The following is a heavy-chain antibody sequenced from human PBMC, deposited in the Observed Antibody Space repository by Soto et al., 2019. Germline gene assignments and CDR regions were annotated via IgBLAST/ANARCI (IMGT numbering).Heavy chain of an antibody. Sequence: GASVKVSCKVSGYTLTELSMHWVRQAPGKGLEWMGGFDPEDGETIYAQKFQGRVTMTEDTSTDTAYMELSSLRSDDTAVYYCARDIVNLIDKNWFDPWGQGTLVTVSS. J-gene: IGHJ5*02. CDR1: GYTLTELS. CDR3: ARDIVNLIDKNWFDP. CDR2: FDPEDGET. V-gene: IGHV1-24*01. D-gene: IGHD1-26*01.